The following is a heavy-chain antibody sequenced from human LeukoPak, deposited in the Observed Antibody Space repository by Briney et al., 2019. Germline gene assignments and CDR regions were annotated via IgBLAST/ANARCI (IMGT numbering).Heavy chain of an antibody. V-gene: IGHV4-4*07. CDR3: ARDGSGSGWYWFDP. CDR2: IYTSGIT. CDR1: GGSISSSY. Sequence: SETLSLTCIVSGGSISSSYWSWIRQPAGKGLEWIGRIYTSGITNYNPSLKSRVTMSVDTSKKQFSLKLTSVTAADTAVYYCARDGSGSGWYWFDPWGQGTLVTVSS. D-gene: IGHD6-19*01. J-gene: IGHJ5*02.